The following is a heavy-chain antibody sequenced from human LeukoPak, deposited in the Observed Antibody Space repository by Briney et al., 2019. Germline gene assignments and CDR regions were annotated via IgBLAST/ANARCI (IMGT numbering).Heavy chain of an antibody. CDR1: GYSFTTYW. D-gene: IGHD6-13*01. J-gene: IGHJ4*02. V-gene: IGHV5-51*01. CDR2: IYPGYSDT. CDR3: ATVIGAAGGSSY. Sequence: GESLKISCKGSGYSFTTYWICWGRQMPGKGLEWMGIIYPGYSDTRYSPSFKGQVIISADKSISTAYLQWSSLKASDTAMYYCATVIGAAGGSSYWGQGTQVTVSS.